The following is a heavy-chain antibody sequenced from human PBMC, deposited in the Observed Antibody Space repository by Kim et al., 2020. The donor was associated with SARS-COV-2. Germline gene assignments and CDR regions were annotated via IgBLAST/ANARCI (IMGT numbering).Heavy chain of an antibody. CDR3: AKDYSSSSTPRYFDL. D-gene: IGHD6-6*01. V-gene: IGHV3-9*01. Sequence: GGSLRLSCAASGFTFDDYAMHWVRQAPGKGLEWVSGISWNSGSIGYADSVKGRFTISRDNAKNSLYLQMNSLRAEDTALYYCAKDYSSSSTPRYFDLWGR. J-gene: IGHJ2*01. CDR2: ISWNSGSI. CDR1: GFTFDDYA.